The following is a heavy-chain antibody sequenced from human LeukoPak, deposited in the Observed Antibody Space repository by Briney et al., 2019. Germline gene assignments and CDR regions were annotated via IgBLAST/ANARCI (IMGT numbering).Heavy chain of an antibody. D-gene: IGHD4-17*01. CDR1: GFTFSSYS. V-gene: IGHV3-48*04. J-gene: IGHJ3*02. CDR2: ISSSSSTI. CDR3: ARSYGDYGDAFDI. Sequence: QPGGSLRLSCAASGFTFSSYSMNWVRQAPGKGLEWVSYISSSSSTIDYADSVKGRFTISRDNAKNSVYLQMNSLRAEDTAVYYCARSYGDYGDAFDIRGQGTMVTVSS.